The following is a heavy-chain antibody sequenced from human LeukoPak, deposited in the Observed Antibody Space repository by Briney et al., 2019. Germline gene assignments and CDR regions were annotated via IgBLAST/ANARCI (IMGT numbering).Heavy chain of an antibody. D-gene: IGHD2-2*02. CDR3: ARADIVVVPAAIRGAFDI. Sequence: PSETLSLTCTVSGGSISSYYWSWIRQPPGKGLEWIGYIYYSGSTNYNPSLKSRVTISVDTSKSQFSLKLSSVTAADTAVYYCARADIVVVPAAIRGAFDIWGQGTMVTVSS. V-gene: IGHV4-59*01. J-gene: IGHJ3*02. CDR2: IYYSGST. CDR1: GGSISSYY.